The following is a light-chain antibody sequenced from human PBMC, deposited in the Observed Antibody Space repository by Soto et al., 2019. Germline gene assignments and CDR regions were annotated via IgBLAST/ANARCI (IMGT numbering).Light chain of an antibody. CDR1: QSISSW. CDR3: QHYNSYPWT. CDR2: KAS. Sequence: DIQMTQSPSTLSASVGDRVTITCRASQSISSWLAWYQRKPGKAPKLLIYKASSLESGVPSRFSGSGSGTEFTLPISSLQPDDFATYYCQHYNSYPWTFGQGTNVEIK. J-gene: IGKJ1*01. V-gene: IGKV1-5*03.